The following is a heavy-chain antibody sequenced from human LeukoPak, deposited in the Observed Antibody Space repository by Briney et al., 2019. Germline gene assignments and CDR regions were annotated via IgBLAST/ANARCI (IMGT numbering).Heavy chain of an antibody. CDR3: AKANYSRSYYFDS. V-gene: IGHV3-23*01. CDR2: FSASGGTT. CDR1: GFTFSRSA. J-gene: IGHJ4*02. D-gene: IGHD1-26*01. Sequence: GGSLRLSCAASGFTFSRSAMNWVRQAPGKGLEWVSSFSASGGTTYYADSVKGRFTISRDNSKNTLSVQMNSLRAEDTAVYYCAKANYSRSYYFDSWGQGTLVTVSS.